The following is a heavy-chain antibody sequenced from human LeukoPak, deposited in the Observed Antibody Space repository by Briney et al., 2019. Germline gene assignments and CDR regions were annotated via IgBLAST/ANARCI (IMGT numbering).Heavy chain of an antibody. J-gene: IGHJ4*02. D-gene: IGHD3/OR15-3a*01. CDR3: ARQTGSGLFILP. CDR1: GASIDRNAYN. Sequence: SETLSLTCTVSGASIDRNAYNWAWIRQPPGKGLEWIGYIYYSGSTNYNPSLKSRVTISVDTSKNQFSLRLTSVTAADTAVYYCARQTGSGLFILPGGQGTLVTVSS. V-gene: IGHV4-61*05. CDR2: IYYSGST.